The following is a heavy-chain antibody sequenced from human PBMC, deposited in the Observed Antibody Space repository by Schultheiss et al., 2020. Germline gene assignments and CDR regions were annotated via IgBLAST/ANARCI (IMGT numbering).Heavy chain of an antibody. J-gene: IGHJ4*02. CDR3: ARGGSWFLTTFDS. Sequence: SETLSLTCAVYGGSFSGYYWSWIRQPAGKGLEWIGRIYTSGSTNYNPSLKSRVTISVDTSKNQFSLKLSSVTAADAAVYYCARGGSWFLTTFDSWGQGTLVTVSS. D-gene: IGHD1-26*01. CDR2: IYTSGST. V-gene: IGHV4-59*10. CDR1: GGSFSGYY.